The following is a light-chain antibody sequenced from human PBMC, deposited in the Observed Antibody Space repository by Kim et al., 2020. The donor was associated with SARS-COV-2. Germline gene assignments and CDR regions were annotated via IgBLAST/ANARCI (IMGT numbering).Light chain of an antibody. J-gene: IGLJ2*01. CDR3: SSYAGSNNLV. CDR1: SSDVGGYNY. CDR2: EVS. Sequence: GQSVTIACTGTSSDVGGYNYVSWYQQHPGKAPKLMIYEVSKRPSGVPDRFSGSKSGNTASLTVSGLQAEDEADYYCSSYAGSNNLVFGGGTKLTVL. V-gene: IGLV2-8*01.